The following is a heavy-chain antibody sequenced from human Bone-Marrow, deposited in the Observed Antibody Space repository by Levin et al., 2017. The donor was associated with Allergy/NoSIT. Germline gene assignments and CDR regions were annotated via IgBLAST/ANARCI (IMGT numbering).Heavy chain of an antibody. CDR3: STDRGYSSGWYPDAFNL. Sequence: ETLSLTCVASGFTFSDAWMSWVRQAPGKGLEWVGRLKSTSDGGATDYAAPVKGRFTISRDDSKDTLFLQMSSLRSEDTGVYYCSTDRGYSSGWYPDAFNLWGQGTLVTVSS. CDR2: LKSTSDGGAT. V-gene: IGHV3-15*01. D-gene: IGHD6-19*01. J-gene: IGHJ3*01. CDR1: GFTFSDAW.